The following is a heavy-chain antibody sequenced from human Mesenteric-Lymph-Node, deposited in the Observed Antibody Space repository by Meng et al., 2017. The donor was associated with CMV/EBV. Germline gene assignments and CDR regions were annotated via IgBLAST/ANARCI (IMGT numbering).Heavy chain of an antibody. CDR1: GFSFSTQG. D-gene: IGHD3-10*01. V-gene: IGHV3-30*02. CDR2: ILFDGSNQ. CDR3: AKDRSYKDYYYYAADV. Sequence: GGSLRLSCTASGFSFSTQGMHWVRQAPGKGLEWVAFILFDGSNQYYADSVKGRFTISRDNSKNTLYLQMNTLRAEDTAVYHCAKDRSYKDYYYYAADVWGQGTTVTVSS. J-gene: IGHJ6*02.